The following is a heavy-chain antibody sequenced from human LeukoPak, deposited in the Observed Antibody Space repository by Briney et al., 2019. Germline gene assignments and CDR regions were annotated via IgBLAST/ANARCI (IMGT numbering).Heavy chain of an antibody. CDR3: ARVLVVVVPAATYYFDY. J-gene: IGHJ4*02. D-gene: IGHD2-2*01. CDR2: ISSSSSIM. CDR1: GFTLSSYS. V-gene: IGHV3-48*04. Sequence: GGSLRLSCAASGFTLSSYSMNWVRQAPGKGLEWVSYISSSSSIMYYADSVKGRFTISRDNAKNSLYLQMNSLRAEDTAVYYCARVLVVVVPAATYYFDYWGQGTLVTVSS.